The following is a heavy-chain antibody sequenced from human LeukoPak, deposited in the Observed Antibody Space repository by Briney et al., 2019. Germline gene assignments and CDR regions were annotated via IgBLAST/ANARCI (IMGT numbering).Heavy chain of an antibody. CDR3: AKQLRGYCSGGSCYFDY. D-gene: IGHD2-15*01. Sequence: GGSLRLSCAASGFTFSSYGMYWVRQAPGKGLEWVAFIRYDGSNKYYADSVKGRFTISRDNSKNTLYLQMNSLRAEDTAVYYCAKQLRGYCSGGSCYFDYWGQGTLVTVSS. J-gene: IGHJ4*02. CDR2: IRYDGSNK. CDR1: GFTFSSYG. V-gene: IGHV3-30*02.